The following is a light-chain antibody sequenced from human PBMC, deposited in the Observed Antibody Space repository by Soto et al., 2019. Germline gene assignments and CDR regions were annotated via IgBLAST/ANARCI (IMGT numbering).Light chain of an antibody. J-gene: IGKJ1*01. V-gene: IGKV3-11*01. CDR2: DAS. CDR1: QSVSSY. CDR3: QQRSNWRAT. Sequence: EIVLTQSPATLSLSPGERATLSCRASQSVSSYLAWYQQKPGQAPRLLIYDASNRATGIPARFSGSGSGTDFTLTISSLEPEDFAVYYCQQRSNWRATF.